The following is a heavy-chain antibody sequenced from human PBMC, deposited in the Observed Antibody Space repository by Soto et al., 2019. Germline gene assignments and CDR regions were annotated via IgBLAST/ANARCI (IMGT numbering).Heavy chain of an antibody. J-gene: IGHJ2*01. V-gene: IGHV3-30-3*01. D-gene: IGHD4-4*01. CDR1: GFTFSSYA. CDR2: ISYDGSNK. Sequence: QVQLVESGGGVVQPGRSLRLSCAASGFTFSSYAIHWVRQAPGKGLEWVAVISYDGSNKYYADSVKGRFTISRDNSKNTLYLQMNSLRAEDTAVYYCARAVTGWYFDLWGRGTLVTVSS. CDR3: ARAVTGWYFDL.